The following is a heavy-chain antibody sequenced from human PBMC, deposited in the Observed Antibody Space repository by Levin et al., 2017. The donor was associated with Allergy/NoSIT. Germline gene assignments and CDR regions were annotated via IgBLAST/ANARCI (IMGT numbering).Heavy chain of an antibody. CDR2: ISTNGGST. CDR1: GFTFSSYA. V-gene: IGHV3-64D*06. Sequence: GGSLRLSCSASGFTFSSYAMHWVRQAPGKGLKSVSAISTNGGSTYYADSVKGRFTISRDNSKNTLSLQMSSLRAEDTAVYYCVGEWYYGSGSLDYWGQGTLVTVSS. J-gene: IGHJ4*02. CDR3: VGEWYYGSGSLDY. D-gene: IGHD3-10*01.